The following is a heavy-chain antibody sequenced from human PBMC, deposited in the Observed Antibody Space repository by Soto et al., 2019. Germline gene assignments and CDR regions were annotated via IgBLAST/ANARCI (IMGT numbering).Heavy chain of an antibody. CDR3: ARGRYYYGSGSGLYYYGMDV. D-gene: IGHD3-10*01. CDR2: INHSGST. CDR1: GGSISSYY. J-gene: IGHJ6*02. Sequence: SETLSLTCTVSGGSISSYYWSWIRQPPGKGLEWIGEINHSGSTNYNPSLKSRVTISVDTSKNQFSLKLSSVTAADTAVYYCARGRYYYGSGSGLYYYGMDVWGQGTTVTVSS. V-gene: IGHV4-34*01.